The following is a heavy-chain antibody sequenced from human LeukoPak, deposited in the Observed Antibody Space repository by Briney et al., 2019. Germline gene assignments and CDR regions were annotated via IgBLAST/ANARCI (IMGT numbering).Heavy chain of an antibody. CDR2: IYYSGST. CDR1: GGSISSSSYY. CDR3: ARGPRITGTTWILALYYGMDV. Sequence: SETLSLTCTVSGGSISSSSYYWGWIRQPPGKGLEWIGSIYYSGSTYYNPSLKSRVTISVDTSKNQFSLKLSSVTAADTAVYYCARGPRITGTTWILALYYGMDVWGQGTTVTVSS. D-gene: IGHD1-20*01. J-gene: IGHJ6*02. V-gene: IGHV4-39*01.